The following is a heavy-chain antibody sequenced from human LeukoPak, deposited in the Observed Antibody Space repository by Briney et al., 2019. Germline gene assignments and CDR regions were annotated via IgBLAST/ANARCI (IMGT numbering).Heavy chain of an antibody. Sequence: SVKVSCKASGGTFSSSAISWVRQAPGQGLEWMGGIIPIFGTANYAQKFQGRVTITADESTSTAYMELSSLRSEDTAVYYCARMRTQSTIGLLWFGELSAFDIWGQGTMVTVSS. CDR2: IIPIFGTA. V-gene: IGHV1-69*01. CDR3: ARMRTQSTIGLLWFGELSAFDI. CDR1: GGTFSSSA. D-gene: IGHD3-10*01. J-gene: IGHJ3*02.